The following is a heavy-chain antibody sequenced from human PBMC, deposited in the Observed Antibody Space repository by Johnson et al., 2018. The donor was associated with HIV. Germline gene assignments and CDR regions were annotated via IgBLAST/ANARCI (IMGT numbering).Heavy chain of an antibody. CDR1: GFTFDEYG. CDR3: ATDIRSGYRDAAFDI. CDR2: MNWNGGST. J-gene: IGHJ3*02. V-gene: IGHV3-20*04. Sequence: VQLVESGGGVVRPGGSLRLSCEVSGFTFDEYGMSWVRQAPGKGLEWVSGMNWNGGSTGDADSVKGRFTLSRDNAKNSLYLQMNSLRAEDTALYYCATDIRSGYRDAAFDIWGRGTMVTVSS. D-gene: IGHD5-12*01.